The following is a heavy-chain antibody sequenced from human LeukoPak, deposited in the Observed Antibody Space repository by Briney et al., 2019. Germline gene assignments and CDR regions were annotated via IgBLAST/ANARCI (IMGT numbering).Heavy chain of an antibody. D-gene: IGHD6-19*01. J-gene: IGHJ5*02. Sequence: TGESLKISCQGSGYSFTSYWIGWVRQVPGKGLEWMGLIYPGDSDTRYSPSFQGQVTISADKSISTAYLQWSSLKASDTAMYYCARIIAVAGTNWFDPWGQGTLVTVSS. CDR3: ARIIAVAGTNWFDP. CDR2: IYPGDSDT. V-gene: IGHV5-51*01. CDR1: GYSFTSYW.